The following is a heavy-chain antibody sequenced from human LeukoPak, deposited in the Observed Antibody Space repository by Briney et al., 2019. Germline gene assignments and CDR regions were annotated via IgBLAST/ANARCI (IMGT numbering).Heavy chain of an antibody. CDR1: GGSFSGYC. CDR2: INHSGST. Sequence: PSETLSLTCAVYGGSFSGYCWSWIRQPPGKGLEWIGEINHSGSTNYNPSLKSRVTISVDTSKNQFSLKLSSVTAADTAVYYCARGHPYYAWGQGTLVTVSS. D-gene: IGHD1-26*01. V-gene: IGHV4-34*01. J-gene: IGHJ5*02. CDR3: ARGHPYYA.